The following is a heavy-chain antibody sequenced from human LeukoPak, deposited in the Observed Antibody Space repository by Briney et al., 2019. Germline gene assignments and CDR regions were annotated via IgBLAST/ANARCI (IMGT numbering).Heavy chain of an antibody. CDR1: GFTFSSYW. CDR2: ISYDGSNK. V-gene: IGHV3-30*03. Sequence: GGSLRLSCVASGFTFSSYWMTWVRQAPGKGLEWVAVISYDGSNKYYADSVKGRFTISRGNSKNTLYLQMNSLRAEDTAVYYCARDGDLGYSYGAHYFDYWGQGTLVTVSS. J-gene: IGHJ4*02. CDR3: ARDGDLGYSYGAHYFDY. D-gene: IGHD5-18*01.